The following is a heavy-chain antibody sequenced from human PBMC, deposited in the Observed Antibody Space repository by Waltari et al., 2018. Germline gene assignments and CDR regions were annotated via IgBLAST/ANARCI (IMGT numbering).Heavy chain of an antibody. Sequence: QVQLQESGPGLVKPSQTLSLTCTVSGGSISSGSYYWSWIRQPAGKGLEWIGRIYTSGSTNYNPSLKSRVTISVDTSKNQFSLKLSSVTAADTAVYYCARGGIAVAGIKNLQGGYYYYGMDVWGQGTTVTVSS. J-gene: IGHJ6*02. CDR1: GGSISSGSYY. V-gene: IGHV4-61*02. CDR2: IYTSGST. D-gene: IGHD6-19*01. CDR3: ARGGIAVAGIKNLQGGYYYYGMDV.